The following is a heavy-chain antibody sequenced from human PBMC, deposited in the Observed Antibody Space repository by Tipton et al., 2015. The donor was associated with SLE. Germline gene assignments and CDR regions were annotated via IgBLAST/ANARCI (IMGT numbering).Heavy chain of an antibody. J-gene: IGHJ4*02. Sequence: TLSLTCTVSGGSISSYYWSWIRQPPGKGLEWIGYIYYSGSTNYNPSLKSRVTISVDTSKNQFSLKLSSVTAADTAVYYCARHSGFYDSEHYFDYWGQGTLVTASS. CDR3: ARHSGFYDSEHYFDY. CDR2: IYYSGST. D-gene: IGHD3-16*01. V-gene: IGHV4-59*01. CDR1: GGSISSYY.